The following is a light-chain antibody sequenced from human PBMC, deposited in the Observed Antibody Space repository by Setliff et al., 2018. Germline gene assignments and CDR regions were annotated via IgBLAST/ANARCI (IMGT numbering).Light chain of an antibody. J-gene: IGLJ2*01. V-gene: IGLV3-21*02. CDR1: NIGTKS. CDR2: DDS. Sequence: SYELTQPPSVSVAPGETATIPCGGNNIGTKSVHWYQQKPGQAPLVVVYDDSDRPSGIPERFSGSNSGHTATLTINRAEAGDEADYYCQVWDSGVDPVVFGGGTKVTV. CDR3: QVWDSGVDPVV.